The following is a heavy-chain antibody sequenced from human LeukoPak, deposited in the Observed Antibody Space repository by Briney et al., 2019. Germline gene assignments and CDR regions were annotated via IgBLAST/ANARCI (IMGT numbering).Heavy chain of an antibody. J-gene: IGHJ5*02. V-gene: IGHV4-4*07. CDR2: IHTSWTT. CDR3: ARGDYYDGGGRNSFDP. D-gene: IGHD3-16*01. CDR1: GGSMSSYY. Sequence: SETLSLTCTVSGGSMSSYYWSFIRQPAGKGLEWIGRIHTSWTTYYNPSLKSRVTMSVDTSRNQFSLRLTSVTAADTAVYYCARGDYYDGGGRNSFDPWGQGTLVTVSS.